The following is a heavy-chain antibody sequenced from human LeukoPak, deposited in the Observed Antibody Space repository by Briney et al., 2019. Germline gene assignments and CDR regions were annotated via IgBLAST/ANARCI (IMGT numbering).Heavy chain of an antibody. CDR3: ARRRARPEAFDI. Sequence: PSETLSLTCTVSGGSISSYYWSWIRQPPGKGLEWIGYVYNTGSTNQNPSLKSRVTISLDTSRNQFSLKLSSVIAADTAVYYCARRRARPEAFDIWGQGTMVTVSS. CDR2: VYNTGST. CDR1: GGSISSYY. J-gene: IGHJ3*02. D-gene: IGHD6-6*01. V-gene: IGHV4-59*01.